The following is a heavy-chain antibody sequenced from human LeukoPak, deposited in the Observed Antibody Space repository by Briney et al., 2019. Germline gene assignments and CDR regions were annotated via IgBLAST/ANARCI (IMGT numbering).Heavy chain of an antibody. J-gene: IGHJ3*01. CDR3: AKVDYYDSSGPEE. CDR1: GFTFSSYG. CDR2: IRYDGSNK. D-gene: IGHD3-22*01. Sequence: GGSLRLSCAASGFTFSSYGMHWVRQAPGKGLEWVTFIRYDGSNKYYADSVKGRFTISRDNSKNTLYLQMNSLRAEDTAVYHCAKVDYYDSSGPEEWGQGTMVTVSS. V-gene: IGHV3-30*02.